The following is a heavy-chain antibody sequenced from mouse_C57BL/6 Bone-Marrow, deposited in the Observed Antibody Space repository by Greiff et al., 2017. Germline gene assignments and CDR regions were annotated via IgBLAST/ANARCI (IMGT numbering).Heavy chain of an antibody. CDR2: INPYNGGT. CDR3: AREGYYRDAMDY. V-gene: IGHV1-19*01. Sequence: EVQLQQSGPVLVKPGASVKMSCKASGYTFTDYYMNWVKQSHGKSLEWIGFINPYNGGTSYNQKFKGKATLTVDKSSSTAYMELNSLTSEDSAVYYCAREGYYRDAMDYWGQGTSVTVSS. D-gene: IGHD2-14*01. J-gene: IGHJ4*01. CDR1: GYTFTDYY.